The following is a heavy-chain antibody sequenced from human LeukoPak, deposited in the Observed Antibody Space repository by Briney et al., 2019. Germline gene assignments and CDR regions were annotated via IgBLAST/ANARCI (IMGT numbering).Heavy chain of an antibody. D-gene: IGHD3-10*01. CDR2: INHSGST. V-gene: IGHV4-34*01. J-gene: IGHJ6*03. CDR3: ARGHRGYYYGSGSYYISDYYYYYYMDV. Sequence: ASETLSLTCAVYGGSFSGYYWSWIRQPPGKGLEWIGEINHSGSTNYNPSLKSRVTISVDTSKNQFSLKLSSVTAADTAVYYCARGHRGYYYGSGSYYISDYYYYYYMDVWGKGTTVTVSS. CDR1: GGSFSGYY.